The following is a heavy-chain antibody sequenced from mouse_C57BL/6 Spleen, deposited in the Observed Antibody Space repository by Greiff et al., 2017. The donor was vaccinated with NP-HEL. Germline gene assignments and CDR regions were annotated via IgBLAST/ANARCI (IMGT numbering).Heavy chain of an antibody. J-gene: IGHJ3*01. V-gene: IGHV14-4*01. Sequence: VQLQQSGAELVRPGASVKLSCTASGFNIKDDYMHWVKQRPEQGLEWIGWIDPENGDTEYASKFQGKATITADTSSNTAYLQLSSLTSEDTAVYDCTTNYGSSYWFAYWGKGTLVTVA. CDR1: GFNIKDDY. CDR3: TTNYGSSYWFAY. D-gene: IGHD1-1*01. CDR2: IDPENGDT.